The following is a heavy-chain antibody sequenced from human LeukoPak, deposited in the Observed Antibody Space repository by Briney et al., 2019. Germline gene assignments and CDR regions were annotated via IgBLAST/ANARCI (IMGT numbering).Heavy chain of an antibody. CDR1: GFTSSRHW. CDR3: TRDLIAGSGTYDY. CDR2: ITPDGSGA. J-gene: IGHJ4*02. D-gene: IGHD3-10*01. Sequence: GGSLRLSCAASGFTSSRHWMHWVRQAPGKGLVWVSRITPDGSGADYAGSVRGRFTISRDNAKNTLYLQMNSLRAEDTAFYYCTRDLIAGSGTYDYWGQGTLVTVSS. V-gene: IGHV3-74*01.